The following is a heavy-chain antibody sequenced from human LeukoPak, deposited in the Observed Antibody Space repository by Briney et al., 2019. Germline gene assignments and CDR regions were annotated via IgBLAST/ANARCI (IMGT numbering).Heavy chain of an antibody. V-gene: IGHV1-2*02. Sequence: WASVKVSCKASGYTFTSYYMHWVRQAPGQGLEWMGWINPNHGDTNYAQKFQDRVSMTRDTSISTAYMHLSRLRSADTAVYYCARSPHILTGENFDYWGQGTLLTVSS. J-gene: IGHJ4*02. CDR3: ARSPHILTGENFDY. CDR1: GYTFTSYY. D-gene: IGHD3-9*01. CDR2: INPNHGDT.